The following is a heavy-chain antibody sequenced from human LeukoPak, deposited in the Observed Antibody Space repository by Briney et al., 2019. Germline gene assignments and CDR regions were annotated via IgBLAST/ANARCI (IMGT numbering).Heavy chain of an antibody. J-gene: IGHJ5*02. CDR2: IYYSGST. Sequence: SETLSLTCTVSGGSISSYYWSWIRQPPGKGLEWIGYIYYSGSTNYNPSLKSRVTISVDTYKKQFSLKLSSVTAADTAVYYCARDRADIVVVPAATGYNWFDPWGQGTLVTVSS. CDR1: GGSISSYY. V-gene: IGHV4-59*12. CDR3: ARDRADIVVVPAATGYNWFDP. D-gene: IGHD2-2*01.